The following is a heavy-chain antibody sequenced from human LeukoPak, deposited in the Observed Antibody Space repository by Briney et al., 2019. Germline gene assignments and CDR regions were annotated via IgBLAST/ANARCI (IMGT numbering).Heavy chain of an antibody. CDR2: INHSGST. Sequence: PSETLSLTCAVYGGSLSGYYWSWIRQPPGKGLEWIGEINHSGSTNYNPSLKSRVTISVDTSKNQFSLKLSSVTAADTAVYYCARGGFRRRIVGATTRFDYWGQGTLVTVSS. CDR3: ARGGFRRRIVGATTRFDY. V-gene: IGHV4-34*01. J-gene: IGHJ4*02. D-gene: IGHD1-26*01. CDR1: GGSLSGYY.